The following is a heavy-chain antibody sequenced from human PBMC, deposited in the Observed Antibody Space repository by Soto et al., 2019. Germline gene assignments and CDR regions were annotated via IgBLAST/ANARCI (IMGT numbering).Heavy chain of an antibody. V-gene: IGHV3-23*01. D-gene: IGHD2-15*01. CDR1: GFTFSSYA. J-gene: IGHJ6*02. CDR3: AKTKTPYYYGMDV. CDR2: ISGSGGST. Sequence: PGGSLRLSCAASGFTFSSYAMSWVRQAPGKGLEWVSAISGSGGSTYYADSVKGRFTISRDNSKNTLYLQMNSLRAEDTAVYYCAKTKTPYYYGMDVWGQRTTVTVSS.